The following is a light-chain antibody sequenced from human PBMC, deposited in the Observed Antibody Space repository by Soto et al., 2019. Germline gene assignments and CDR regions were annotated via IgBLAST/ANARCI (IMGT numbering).Light chain of an antibody. V-gene: IGKV1-39*01. CDR3: QQHYSMSTCT. CDR2: ATS. J-gene: IGKJ2*02. Sequence: DIQMTQTPSSLSASIGARVTITCRASQSLNIYLTWYHQKPGRAPQLLIYATSNLVTGVPSRFSGSGSGTEVTLTIISLLPADVCTYYCQQHYSMSTCTFGRGTKL. CDR1: QSLNIY.